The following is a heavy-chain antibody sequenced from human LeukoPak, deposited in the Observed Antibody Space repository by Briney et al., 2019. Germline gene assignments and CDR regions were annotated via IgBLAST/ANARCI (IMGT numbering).Heavy chain of an antibody. D-gene: IGHD1-26*01. CDR2: IKQDGSEK. CDR1: GFTFSSYE. CDR3: ARLKYSGSYPADY. V-gene: IGHV3-7*03. Sequence: PGGSLRLSCAASGFTFSSYEMNWVRQAPGKGLEWVANIKQDGSEKYYVDSVKGRFTISRDNAKNSLYLQMNSLRAEDTAVYYCARLKYSGSYPADYWGQGALVTVSS. J-gene: IGHJ4*02.